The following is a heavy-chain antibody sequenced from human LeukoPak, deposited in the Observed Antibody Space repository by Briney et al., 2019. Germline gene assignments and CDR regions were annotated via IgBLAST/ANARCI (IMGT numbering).Heavy chain of an antibody. CDR3: ARFSSGSYPRFAFDI. J-gene: IGHJ3*02. CDR1: GGSISSSSYY. D-gene: IGHD1-26*01. V-gene: IGHV4-39*01. CDR2: IYYSGST. Sequence: SETLSLTCTVSGGSISSSSYYRGWIRQPPGKGLEWIGSIYYSGSTYYNPSLKSRVTISVDTSKNQFSLKLSSVTAADTAVYYCARFSSGSYPRFAFDIWGQGTMVTVSS.